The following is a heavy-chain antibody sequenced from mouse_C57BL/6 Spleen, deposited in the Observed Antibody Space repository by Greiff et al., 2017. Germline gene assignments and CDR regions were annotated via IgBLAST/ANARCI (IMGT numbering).Heavy chain of an antibody. CDR3: ARAGGYYGSRSYAMDY. Sequence: QVQLQQPGAELVKPGASVKLSCKASGYTFTSYWMHWVKPRPGQGLEWIGMIHPNSGSTNYNEKFKSKATLTVDKSSSTAYMQLSSLTSEDSAVYYCARAGGYYGSRSYAMDYWGQGTSVTVSS. V-gene: IGHV1-64*01. CDR1: GYTFTSYW. J-gene: IGHJ4*01. D-gene: IGHD1-1*01. CDR2: IHPNSGST.